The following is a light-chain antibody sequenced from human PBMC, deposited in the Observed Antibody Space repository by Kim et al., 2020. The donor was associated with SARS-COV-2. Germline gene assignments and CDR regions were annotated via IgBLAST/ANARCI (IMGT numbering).Light chain of an antibody. V-gene: IGKV3-20*01. J-gene: IGKJ1*01. CDR3: QQYSRLPRT. CDR2: GSS. CDR1: QSVSTNY. Sequence: EIVLTQSPGTLSLSPGERATLSCRASQSVSTNYLAWYQQKPGQAPRLLIYGSSRRATGIPDRLSGSGSGTDFTLTISRLEPEDFAMYYCQQYSRLPRTFGQGTKVDIK.